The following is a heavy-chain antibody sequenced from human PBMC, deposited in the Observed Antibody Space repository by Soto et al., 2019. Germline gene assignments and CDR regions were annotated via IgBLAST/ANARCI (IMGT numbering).Heavy chain of an antibody. CDR3: ARGDYYGSGGYYCFDY. CDR1: GGSISSPNFY. D-gene: IGHD3-10*01. J-gene: IGHJ4*02. CDR2: INHSGST. V-gene: IGHV4-39*07. Sequence: ASETLSLTCTVSGGSISSPNFYWSWIRQPPGKGLEWIGEINHSGSTNYNPSLKSRVTISVDTSKNQFSLKLSSVTAADTAVYYCARGDYYGSGGYYCFDYWGQGTLVTVSS.